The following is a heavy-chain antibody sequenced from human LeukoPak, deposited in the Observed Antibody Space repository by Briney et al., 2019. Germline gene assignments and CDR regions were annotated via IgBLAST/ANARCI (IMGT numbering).Heavy chain of an antibody. V-gene: IGHV4-59*08. D-gene: IGHD3-10*01. CDR2: IYYSGST. CDR3: ARHAHELLWFGEPSPLDY. J-gene: IGHJ4*02. Sequence: SETLSLTCTVSGGSISSYYWSWIRQPPGKGLEWIGYIYYSGSTNYNPSLKSRVTISVDTPKNQFSLKLSSVTAADTAVYHCARHAHELLWFGEPSPLDYWGQGTLVTVSS. CDR1: GGSISSYY.